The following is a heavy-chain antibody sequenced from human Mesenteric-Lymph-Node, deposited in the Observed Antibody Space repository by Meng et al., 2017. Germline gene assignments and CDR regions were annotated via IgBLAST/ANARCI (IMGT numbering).Heavy chain of an antibody. CDR3: AKEGGVSGYSYGVLDY. CDR2: MYSGGST. J-gene: IGHJ4*02. Sequence: GESLKISCAASGFTVSSNYMSWVRQAPGKGLEWVSVMYSGGSTYYADSVKGRFTISRDNSKNTLYLQMNSLRAEDTAVYYCAKEGGVSGYSYGVLDYWGQGTLVTVSS. D-gene: IGHD5-18*01. V-gene: IGHV3-53*05. CDR1: GFTVSSNY.